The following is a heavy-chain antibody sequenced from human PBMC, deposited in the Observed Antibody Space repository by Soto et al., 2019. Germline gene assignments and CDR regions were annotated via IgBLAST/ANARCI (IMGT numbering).Heavy chain of an antibody. CDR2: THNSGTT. V-gene: IGHV4-59*01. CDR3: ARQSRFSDSSGYYGV. CDR1: GGSISNYY. Sequence: PSETLSLTCTFSGGSISNYYWSLIRQTPGKGLEWIGFTHNSGTTNYNPSLKGRVTMSVDPSKNQFSLKLSSVTAADTAVYYCARQSRFSDSSGYYGVWGQGTLVTVS. J-gene: IGHJ4*02. D-gene: IGHD3-22*01.